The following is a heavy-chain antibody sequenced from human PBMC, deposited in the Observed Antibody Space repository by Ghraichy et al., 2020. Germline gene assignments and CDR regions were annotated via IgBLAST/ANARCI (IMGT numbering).Heavy chain of an antibody. D-gene: IGHD6-25*01. V-gene: IGHV4-34*01. CDR3: ARGPASGGVYYYYYGMDV. J-gene: IGHJ6*02. Sequence: SETLSLTCAVYGGSFSGYYWSWIRQPPGKGLEWIGEINHSGSTNYNPSLKSRVTISVDTSKNQFSLKLSSVTAADTAVYYCARGPASGGVYYYYYGMDVWGQGTTVTVSS. CDR2: INHSGST. CDR1: GGSFSGYY.